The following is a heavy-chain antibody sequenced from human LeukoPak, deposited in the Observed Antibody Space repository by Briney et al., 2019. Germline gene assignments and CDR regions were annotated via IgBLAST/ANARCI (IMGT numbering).Heavy chain of an antibody. CDR1: GFTFSSYE. CDR3: ASYCTNGVCDHYYYYGMDV. V-gene: IGHV3-48*03. CDR2: ISSGGGTI. J-gene: IGHJ6*02. Sequence: PGGSLRLSCAASGFTFSSYEMNWVRQAPGKGLEWVAYISSGGGTIYYADSVKGRFTISRDNAKNSLYLQMNSLRAEDTAVYYCASYCTNGVCDHYYYYGMDVWGQGTTVTVSS. D-gene: IGHD2-8*01.